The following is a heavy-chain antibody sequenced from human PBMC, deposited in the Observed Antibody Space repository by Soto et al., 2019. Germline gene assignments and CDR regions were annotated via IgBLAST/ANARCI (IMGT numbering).Heavy chain of an antibody. CDR3: ARVSYNSYPLYYYYGMDV. Sequence: SSETLSLTCTVPGGSISSGDYYWSWIRQHPGKGLEWIGHIYNSGSTYYNPSLKSRVTISVDTSKNQFSLKLNSVTAADTAVYYCARVSYNSYPLYYYYGMDVWGQGTTVTVSS. CDR2: IYNSGST. J-gene: IGHJ6*02. D-gene: IGHD6-6*01. V-gene: IGHV4-31*03. CDR1: GGSISSGDYY.